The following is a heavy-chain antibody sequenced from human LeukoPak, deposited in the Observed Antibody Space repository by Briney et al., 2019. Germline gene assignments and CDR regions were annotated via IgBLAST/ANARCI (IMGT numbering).Heavy chain of an antibody. D-gene: IGHD4/OR15-4a*01. Sequence: ASVKVSCKASGYAFTNYYMHWVRQAPGLGFEWMGWINPKSGGTSYPQKFQGRLTMTRDTSISTAYMELSRLRSDDTAVYYCVPSANYYYFDYWGQGTLVTVSS. CDR2: INPKSGGT. J-gene: IGHJ4*02. CDR3: VPSANYYYFDY. CDR1: GYAFTNYY. V-gene: IGHV1-2*02.